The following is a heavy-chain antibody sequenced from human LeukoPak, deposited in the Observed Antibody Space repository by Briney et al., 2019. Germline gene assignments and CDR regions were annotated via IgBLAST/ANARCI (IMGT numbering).Heavy chain of an antibody. J-gene: IGHJ4*02. Sequence: PSETLSLTCTVSGGSISTSLYYWGWIRQPPGKGLEWIGSIYYSGTTHYNPSLRSRVTISIDTSKNQFSLKLRSVTAADTAVYYCARLDYYDSKYYFDYWGQGTLVTVSS. CDR3: ARLDYYDSKYYFDY. V-gene: IGHV4-39*01. CDR1: GGSISTSLYY. CDR2: IYYSGTT. D-gene: IGHD3-22*01.